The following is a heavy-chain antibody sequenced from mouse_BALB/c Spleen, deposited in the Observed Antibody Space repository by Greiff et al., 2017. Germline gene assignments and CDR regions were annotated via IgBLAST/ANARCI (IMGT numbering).Heavy chain of an antibody. J-gene: IGHJ4*01. CDR1: GYTFTSYW. V-gene: IGHV1S81*02. CDR3: AREVQYAMDY. Sequence: QVQLQQPGAELVKPGASVKLSCKASGYTFTSYWMHWVKQRPGQGLEWIGEINPSNGRTNYNEKFKSKATLTVDKSSSTVYMQLSSLTSEDSAVYCCAREVQYAMDYWGQGTSVTVSS. D-gene: IGHD2-14*01. CDR2: INPSNGRT.